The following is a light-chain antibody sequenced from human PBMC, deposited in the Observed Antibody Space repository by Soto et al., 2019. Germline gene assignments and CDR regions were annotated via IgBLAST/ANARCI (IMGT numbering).Light chain of an antibody. CDR3: QQYADWPPLT. CDR1: QSLSTN. CDR2: AAS. J-gene: IGKJ4*01. Sequence: EIVMTQSPATLSVSPGESATLSCRASQSLSTNLAWYQQKPGQAPRLLIYAASTRATGIPARFIGSGSGTEFTLTISSLQSEDFGVYYCQQYADWPPLTFGGGTKVEIK. V-gene: IGKV3-15*01.